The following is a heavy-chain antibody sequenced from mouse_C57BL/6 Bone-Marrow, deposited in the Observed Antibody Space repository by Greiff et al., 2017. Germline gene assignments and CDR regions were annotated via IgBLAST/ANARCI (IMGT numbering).Heavy chain of an antibody. Sequence: VQLKQSGAELVRPGASVKLSCTASGFNIKDDYMHWVKQRPEQGLEWIGWIDPENGDTESASKFQGKATITADTSSNTAYLQLSSLTSEDTAVYYCTLGPNFDYWGQGTTLTVSS. CDR3: TLGPNFDY. D-gene: IGHD4-1*01. CDR1: GFNIKDDY. CDR2: IDPENGDT. V-gene: IGHV14-4*01. J-gene: IGHJ2*01.